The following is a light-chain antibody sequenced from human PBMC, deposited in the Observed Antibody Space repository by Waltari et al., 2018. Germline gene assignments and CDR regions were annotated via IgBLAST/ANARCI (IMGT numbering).Light chain of an antibody. CDR3: CSYAGSYVV. CDR1: SREVGGYNK. Sequence: SALTQPGSVSGAPGQQATIPGTGTSREVGGYNKVSGYQQHPGKAAKLMINDVSNRPSRVPYRFSRSKSCTSPSLTLSRLQAEYEADYYSCSYAGSYVVFGGGTQLTVL. CDR2: DVS. V-gene: IGLV2-11*01. J-gene: IGLJ2*01.